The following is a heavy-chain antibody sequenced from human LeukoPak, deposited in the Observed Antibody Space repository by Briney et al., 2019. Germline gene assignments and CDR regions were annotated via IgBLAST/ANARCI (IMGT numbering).Heavy chain of an antibody. CDR1: GFTFSNHG. V-gene: IGHV3-23*01. J-gene: IGHJ6*02. CDR3: ARDYPRIAVAGGPGLGMDV. D-gene: IGHD6-19*01. Sequence: QPGGSLRLSCAASGFTFSNHGMSWVRQGPGKGLEWVSAISGSGEKTYYADSVKVRFTISRDNSKNTLQLQMNSLRAEDTAVYYCARDYPRIAVAGGPGLGMDVWGQGTTVTVSS. CDR2: ISGSGEKT.